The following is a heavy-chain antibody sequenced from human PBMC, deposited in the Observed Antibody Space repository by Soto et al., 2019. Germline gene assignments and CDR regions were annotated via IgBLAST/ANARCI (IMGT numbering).Heavy chain of an antibody. CDR3: FGSYGC. CDR1: GYTFTDYG. Sequence: QVQLVESGGGVVQPGGSLRLSCAASGYTFTDYGMFWVGQAPGKGLEWLALISHDGRDINYSDSVRGRFTISTDNSKQTLFLQMNSLRVGYTDVYYCFGSYGCWGRGTLVTVSS. D-gene: IGHD3-10*01. V-gene: IGHV3-30*14. CDR2: ISHDGRDI. J-gene: IGHJ4*02.